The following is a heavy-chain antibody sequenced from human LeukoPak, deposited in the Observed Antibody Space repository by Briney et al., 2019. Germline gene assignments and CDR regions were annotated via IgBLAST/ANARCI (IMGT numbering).Heavy chain of an antibody. V-gene: IGHV2-70*01. CDR3: ARTPYSSGWYDY. J-gene: IGHJ4*02. CDR2: IDWDDDK. CDR1: GFSLRTSGMC. D-gene: IGHD6-19*01. Sequence: SGPALVKPTQTLTLTCTFSGFSLRTSGMCVSWLRQPPGKALEWLALIDWDDDKYYSTSLKTRLTISKDTSKNQVVLTMTNMDPVDTATYYCARTPYSSGWYDYWGQGTLVTVSS.